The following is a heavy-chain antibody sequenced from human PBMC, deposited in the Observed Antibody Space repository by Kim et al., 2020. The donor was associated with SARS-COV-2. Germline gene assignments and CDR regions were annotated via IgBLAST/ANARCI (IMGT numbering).Heavy chain of an antibody. J-gene: IGHJ4*01. CDR3: ARSPIFGATKGSFDY. CDR1: GDSVSSRYY. CDR2: IYSSGST. V-gene: IGHV4-38-2*01. D-gene: IGHD3-3*02. Sequence: SETLSLTCGVSGDSVSSRYYWGWIRRPPGKGLEWIGNIYSSGSTYYNPSLQIRVTMSVDTSRNQFSLSLRSVTAADTAVYFCARSPIFGATKGSFDYWG.